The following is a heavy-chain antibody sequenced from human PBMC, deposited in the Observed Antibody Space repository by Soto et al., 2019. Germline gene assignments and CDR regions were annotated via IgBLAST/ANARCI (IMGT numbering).Heavy chain of an antibody. Sequence: QVQLVQSGAEVKKPGASVKVSCKASGYTFTGYYMHWVRQAPGQGLEWMGWINPNSGGTNYAQKFQGWVTMTRDTSNXTAYMELSRLRSDDTAVYYCARGIAVAGTLTKFDYWGQGTLVTVSS. CDR3: ARGIAVAGTLTKFDY. CDR2: INPNSGGT. V-gene: IGHV1-2*04. J-gene: IGHJ4*02. D-gene: IGHD6-19*01. CDR1: GYTFTGYY.